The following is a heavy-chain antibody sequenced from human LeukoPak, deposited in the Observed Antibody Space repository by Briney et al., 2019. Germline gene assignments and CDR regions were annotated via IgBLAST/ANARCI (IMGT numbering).Heavy chain of an antibody. V-gene: IGHV3-7*01. Sequence: GSLNLSCAASGFTFSNYWMSWVRQAPGKGLEWVANIKEDGSEKYYVDSVKGRFTISRDNARNSLYLQMNSLRAEDTAVYYCASGRQLGYWGQGTLVTVSS. CDR3: ASGRQLGY. CDR1: GFTFSNYW. J-gene: IGHJ4*02. CDR2: IKEDGSEK. D-gene: IGHD6-13*01.